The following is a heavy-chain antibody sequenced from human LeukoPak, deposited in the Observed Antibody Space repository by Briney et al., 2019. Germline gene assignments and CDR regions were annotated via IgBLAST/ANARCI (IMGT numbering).Heavy chain of an antibody. Sequence: SDTLSLTCTVSGGSISSYYWNWIRQPVGKGLERIGRIYSSGTTNYNPSLKSRVTMSVDMSKNQFSLRLTSVTAADTAVYYCAREGLRYYDTSGFHYWGQGALVTVSS. CDR3: AREGLRYYDTSGFHY. CDR2: IYSSGTT. D-gene: IGHD3-22*01. J-gene: IGHJ4*02. CDR1: GGSISSYY. V-gene: IGHV4-4*07.